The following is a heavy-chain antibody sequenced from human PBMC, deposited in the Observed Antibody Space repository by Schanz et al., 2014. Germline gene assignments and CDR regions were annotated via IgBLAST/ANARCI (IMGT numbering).Heavy chain of an antibody. J-gene: IGHJ5*02. V-gene: IGHV4-4*02. CDR1: GGSISSSNW. Sequence: QVQLQASGPGLVKPSGTLSLTCAVSGGSISSSNWWSWVRQPPGKGLEWIGEIYHSGSTNYKPSLKSRVTISADKSKNQFSLKLRSVTAADTAVYYCARRSVSPSGNSYGYVVAWFDPWGQGTLVTVSS. CDR2: IYHSGST. D-gene: IGHD5-18*01. CDR3: ARRSVSPSGNSYGYVVAWFDP.